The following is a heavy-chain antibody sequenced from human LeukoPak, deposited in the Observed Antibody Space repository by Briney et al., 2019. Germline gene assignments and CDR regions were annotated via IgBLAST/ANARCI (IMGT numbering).Heavy chain of an antibody. D-gene: IGHD6-19*01. J-gene: IGHJ4*02. V-gene: IGHV4-39*07. CDR3: AGDEAVVSFYFDY. CDR2: IYYSGST. Sequence: SETLSLTCTVSGGSISSSNYYWGWIRQPPGKGLEWIGTIYYSGSTYYNPSLKSRITISVDTSKNQFSLKLTSVTAADTAVYYCAGDEAVVSFYFDYWGQGTLVTVSS. CDR1: GGSISSSNYY.